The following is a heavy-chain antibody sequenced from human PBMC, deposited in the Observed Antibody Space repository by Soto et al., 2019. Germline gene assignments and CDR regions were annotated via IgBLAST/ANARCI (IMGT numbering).Heavy chain of an antibody. CDR2: ISYDAKHK. Sequence: GGSLRLSCAASGFTFSTYGMHWVRQAPGKGLGWVAVISYDAKHKYYADSLKGRFTISRDNSKNTLYLQMNSLRAEDTAVYYCAKGAVQDLWSGYYTLFDYWGQGTLVTV. V-gene: IGHV3-30*18. CDR1: GFTFSTYG. CDR3: AKGAVQDLWSGYYTLFDY. D-gene: IGHD3-3*01. J-gene: IGHJ4*02.